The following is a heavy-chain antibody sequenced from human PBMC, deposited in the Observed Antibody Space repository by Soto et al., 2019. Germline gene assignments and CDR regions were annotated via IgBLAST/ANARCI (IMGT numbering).Heavy chain of an antibody. CDR3: ARHPGSGSYYAQYYFDY. Sequence: SETLSLTCTVSGGSISSYYWSWIRQGPGKGLEWLGYIYYSGSTNYNPSLKSRVTISVDTSKNQSSLTLSSVTAADTAVYYCARHPGSGSYYAQYYFDYWGQGTLVTVSS. J-gene: IGHJ4*02. V-gene: IGHV4-59*08. CDR2: IYYSGST. CDR1: GGSISSYY. D-gene: IGHD3-10*01.